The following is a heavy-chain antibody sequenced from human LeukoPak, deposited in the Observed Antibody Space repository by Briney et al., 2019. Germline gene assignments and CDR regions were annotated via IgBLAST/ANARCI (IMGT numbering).Heavy chain of an antibody. V-gene: IGHV3-11*04. CDR2: ISSSGSTI. CDR1: GFTFSDYY. Sequence: GGSLRLSCAASGFTFSDYYMSWIRQAPGKGLEWVSYISSSGSTIYYADSVKGRFTISRDNAKNSLYLQMNSLRAEDTAVYYCASPLVDTAMVYWGQGTLVTVSS. D-gene: IGHD5-18*01. J-gene: IGHJ4*02. CDR3: ASPLVDTAMVY.